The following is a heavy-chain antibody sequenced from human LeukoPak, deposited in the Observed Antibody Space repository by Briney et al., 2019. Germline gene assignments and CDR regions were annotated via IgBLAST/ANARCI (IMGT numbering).Heavy chain of an antibody. CDR2: ISGSGGST. V-gene: IGHV3-23*01. CDR3: AKCSTMISSKYYFDY. D-gene: IGHD3-22*01. Sequence: GGALRLSCAASGFTFSRYSMSWVRQAPGKGLEGVSGISGSGGSTYYADSVKGRFTISRDNSKNTLYLQMNSLRAEDTAVYYCAKCSTMISSKYYFDYGGQGTLVTVSS. J-gene: IGHJ4*02. CDR1: GFTFSRYS.